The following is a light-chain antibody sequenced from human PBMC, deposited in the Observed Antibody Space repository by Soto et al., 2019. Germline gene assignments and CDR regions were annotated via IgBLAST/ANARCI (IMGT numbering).Light chain of an antibody. Sequence: EIVLTQSPATLSLSPGERATLSCRASQSVSSYLAWYQQKPGQAPRLLIYDASNRATGIPARSSGSGSGTAFTLTISSLEPEDFAVYYCQQRSNWPPYTFGQGTKLEIK. CDR1: QSVSSY. CDR2: DAS. CDR3: QQRSNWPPYT. J-gene: IGKJ2*01. V-gene: IGKV3-11*01.